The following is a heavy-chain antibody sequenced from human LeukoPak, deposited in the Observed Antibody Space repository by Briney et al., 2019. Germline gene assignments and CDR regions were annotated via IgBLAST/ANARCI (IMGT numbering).Heavy chain of an antibody. CDR1: GFTFSSYG. D-gene: IGHD3-3*01. Sequence: GGSLRLSCAASGFTFSSYGMHSVRQAPGKGLEWVAVISYDGSNKYYADSVKGRFTISRDNSKNTLYLQMNSLRAEDTAVYYCAATYYDFWSGYTYYFDYWGQGTLVTVSS. CDR3: AATYYDFWSGYTYYFDY. J-gene: IGHJ4*02. V-gene: IGHV3-30*03. CDR2: ISYDGSNK.